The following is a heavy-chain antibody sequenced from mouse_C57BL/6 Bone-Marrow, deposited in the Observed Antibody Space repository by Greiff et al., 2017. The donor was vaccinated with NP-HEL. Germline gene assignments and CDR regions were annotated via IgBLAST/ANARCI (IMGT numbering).Heavy chain of an antibody. CDR1: GYTFTTYS. CDR3: ARVRGGYFEY. V-gene: IGHV1-47*01. CDR2: FHPYNVDT. Sequence: QVHATQSGAELVKPGVSVKMSCKASGYTFTTYSIARMKQNHGKSLEWIGNFHPYNVDTMYNEKFKGKATLTVEKSSSAVYLELSRLTSADATGYYCARVRGGYFEYWGQGTTRTVSS. J-gene: IGHJ2*01.